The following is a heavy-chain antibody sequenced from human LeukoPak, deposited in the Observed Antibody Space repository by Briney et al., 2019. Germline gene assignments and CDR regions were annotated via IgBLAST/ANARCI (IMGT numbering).Heavy chain of an antibody. CDR2: ISSSGSTI. V-gene: IGHV3-48*03. CDR1: GFSLDNFE. CDR3: ARDWHRNY. D-gene: IGHD2-21*01. J-gene: IGHJ4*02. Sequence: GGSLRLSCAASGFSLDNFEMNWVRQAPGKGLEWVSYISSSGSTIYYADSVKGRFTISRDNAKNSLYLQMDSLRAEDTAVYYCARDWHRNYWGQGTLVTVSS.